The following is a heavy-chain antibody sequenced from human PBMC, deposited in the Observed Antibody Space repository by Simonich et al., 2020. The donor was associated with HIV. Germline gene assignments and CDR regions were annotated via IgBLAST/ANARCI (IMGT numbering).Heavy chain of an antibody. V-gene: IGHV4-39*01. CDR3: ARPGLAVAGPTYWYFDL. J-gene: IGHJ2*01. CDR1: GGSIDSSNYY. CDR2: VYFIGST. Sequence: QLQLQESGPGLVKPSETLSLTCTVSGGSIDSSNYYWGWIRQSPGKGLEGIGSVYFIGSTYYHPSLKIRVTISVDTSKNQFSLNLSSVTAADTAVYYCARPGLAVAGPTYWYFDLWGRGTLVTVSS. D-gene: IGHD6-19*01.